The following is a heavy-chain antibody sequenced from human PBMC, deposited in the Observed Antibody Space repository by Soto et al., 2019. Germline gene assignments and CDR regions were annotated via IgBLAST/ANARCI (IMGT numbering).Heavy chain of an antibody. J-gene: IGHJ4*02. CDR3: ARSIATYYYDSSGYSVFGY. CDR1: GGTFSSYA. D-gene: IGHD3-22*01. V-gene: IGHV1-69*06. Sequence: QVQLVQSGAEVKKPGSSVKVSCKASGGTFSSYAISWVRQAPGQGLEWMGGIIPIFGTANYAQKFQGRVTITADKSTSTAYMELSSLRSEDTAVYYCARSIATYYYDSSGYSVFGYWGQGTLVTVSS. CDR2: IIPIFGTA.